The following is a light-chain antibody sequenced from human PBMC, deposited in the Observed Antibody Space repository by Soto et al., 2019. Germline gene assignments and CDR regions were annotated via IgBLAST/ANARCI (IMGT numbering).Light chain of an antibody. V-gene: IGLV2-11*01. CDR3: CSHAGGSSWV. CDR1: SSDVGGYNY. Sequence: QSALTQPASVSGSPGQSITISCTGTSSDVGGYNYVSWYQQHPGKAPKLMIYAVTNRPSGVPYRFSGSKSGSTASLTISGLQAEDEADYYCCSHAGGSSWVFGGGTKLTVL. CDR2: AVT. J-gene: IGLJ3*02.